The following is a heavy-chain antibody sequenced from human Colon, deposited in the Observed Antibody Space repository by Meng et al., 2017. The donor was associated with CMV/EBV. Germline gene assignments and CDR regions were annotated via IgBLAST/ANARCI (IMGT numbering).Heavy chain of an antibody. D-gene: IGHD6-13*01. CDR1: GFTVSSNY. V-gene: IGHV3-66*01. J-gene: IGHJ4*02. CDR2: IYSGGST. Sequence: EVQLVGSGGGLVQPWGSLRLSCAAAGFTVSSNYMSWVRQAPGKGLEWVSVIYSGGSTYYADSVKGRFTISRDNSKNTLYLQMNSLRAEDTAVYYCARDSSSWYADYWGQGTLVTVSS. CDR3: ARDSSSWYADY.